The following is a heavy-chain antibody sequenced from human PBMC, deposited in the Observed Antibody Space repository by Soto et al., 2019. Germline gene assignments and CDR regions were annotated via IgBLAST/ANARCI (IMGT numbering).Heavy chain of an antibody. D-gene: IGHD3-3*01. V-gene: IGHV3-30*18. J-gene: IGHJ4*02. CDR2: ISYDGSNK. CDR1: GFTFSSYG. Sequence: GGSLRLSCAASGFTFSSYGMHWVRQAPVKGLEWVAVISYDGSNKYYADSVKGRFTISRDNSKNTLYLQMNSRRAEDTAVYYCAKPVSYYDFWSGPPKTYYFDYWGQGTLVTVSS. CDR3: AKPVSYYDFWSGPPKTYYFDY.